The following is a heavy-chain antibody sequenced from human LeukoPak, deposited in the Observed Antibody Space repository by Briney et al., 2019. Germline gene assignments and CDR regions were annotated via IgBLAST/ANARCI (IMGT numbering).Heavy chain of an antibody. CDR2: IYYSGST. V-gene: IGHV4-59*01. CDR3: ARVRAAAGTHWFDP. D-gene: IGHD6-13*01. CDR1: GGSISSYY. J-gene: IGHJ5*02. Sequence: SETLSLTCTVSGGSISSYYWSWIRQPPGKGLEWIGYIYYSGSTNYNPSLKSRVTISVDTSKNQFSLKLSSVTAADTVVYYCARVRAAAGTHWFDPWGQGTLVTVSS.